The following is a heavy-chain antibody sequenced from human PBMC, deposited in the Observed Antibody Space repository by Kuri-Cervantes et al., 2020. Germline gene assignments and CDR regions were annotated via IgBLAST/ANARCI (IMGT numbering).Heavy chain of an antibody. Sequence: ASVKVSCKASGYTFTSYAMHWVRQAPGQRLEWMGWINAGNGNTKYSQKFQGRVTITRDTSASTAYMELSSLRSEDTAVYYCARDIGYQAAPVFQHWGQGTLVTVSS. J-gene: IGHJ1*01. V-gene: IGHV1-3*01. CDR2: INAGNGNT. CDR1: GYTFTSYA. CDR3: ARDIGYQAAPVFQH. D-gene: IGHD3-22*01.